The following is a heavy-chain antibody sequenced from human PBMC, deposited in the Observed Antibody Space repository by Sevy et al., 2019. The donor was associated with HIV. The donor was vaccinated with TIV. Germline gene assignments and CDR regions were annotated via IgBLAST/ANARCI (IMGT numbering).Heavy chain of an antibody. CDR1: GFTFSPYS. V-gene: IGHV3-48*04. J-gene: IGHJ4*02. D-gene: IGHD4-4*01. Sequence: GGSLRLSCAASGFTFSPYSMNWIRQAPGKGLEWLSYISGTGNTIYYAGSVKGRFTISRDNAKNSLYLQMNSLRSEDTAVYYCARVPLYPDSHINDYWGQGTLVTVSS. CDR3: ARVPLYPDSHINDY. CDR2: ISGTGNTI.